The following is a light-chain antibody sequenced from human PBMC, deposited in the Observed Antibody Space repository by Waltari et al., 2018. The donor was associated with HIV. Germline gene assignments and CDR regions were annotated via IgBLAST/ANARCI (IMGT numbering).Light chain of an antibody. J-gene: IGKJ1*01. CDR1: QRISSS. CDR2: AAS. V-gene: IGKV1-39*01. Sequence: DIQMTQSPSSLSASVGDRVTITCRASQRISSSLNWYQQKPGKAPKLLIYAASSLQSGVPSRFSGSGSGTDFTLTISSLQPEDFASYYCQQSYSTPPRTFGQGTKVEIK. CDR3: QQSYSTPPRT.